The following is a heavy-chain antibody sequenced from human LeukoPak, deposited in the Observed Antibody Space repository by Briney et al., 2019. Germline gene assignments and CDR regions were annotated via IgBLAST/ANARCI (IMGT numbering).Heavy chain of an antibody. J-gene: IGHJ4*02. CDR1: GFTFSSYW. CDR2: INSDGSST. Sequence: TGGSLRLSCAASGFTFSSYWMHWVRQAPGKGLVWVSRINSDGSSTSYADSVKGRLTISRDNAKNTLYLQMNSLRAEDTAVYYCASSRGWLQPDYWGQGTLVTVSS. V-gene: IGHV3-74*01. D-gene: IGHD5-24*01. CDR3: ASSRGWLQPDY.